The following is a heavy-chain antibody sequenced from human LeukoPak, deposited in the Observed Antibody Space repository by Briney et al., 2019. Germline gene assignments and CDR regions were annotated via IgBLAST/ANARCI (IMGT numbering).Heavy chain of an antibody. Sequence: SETLSLTCTVSGGSISSGSYYWSWIRQPAGKGLEWIGRIYTSGSTNYNPSLKSRVTISVDTSKNQFSLKLSSVTAADTAVYYCARLEDTFMVRRLGMGVWGQGTTVTVSS. CDR3: ARLEDTFMVRRLGMGV. CDR2: IYTSGST. J-gene: IGHJ6*02. V-gene: IGHV4-61*02. CDR1: GGSISSGSYY. D-gene: IGHD3-10*01.